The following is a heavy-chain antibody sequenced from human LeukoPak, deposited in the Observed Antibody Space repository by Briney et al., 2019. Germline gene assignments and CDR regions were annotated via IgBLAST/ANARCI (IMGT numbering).Heavy chain of an antibody. D-gene: IGHD5-12*01. V-gene: IGHV3-30*03. Sequence: GGALRLSCAASGFTFSSYGMHWVRQAPGKGLEWVAVISYDGSNKYYADSVKGRFTISRDNSKNTLYLQMNSLRAEDTAVYYCARATKAFDYWGQGNLVTVSS. CDR1: GFTFSSYG. CDR3: ARATKAFDY. J-gene: IGHJ4*02. CDR2: ISYDGSNK.